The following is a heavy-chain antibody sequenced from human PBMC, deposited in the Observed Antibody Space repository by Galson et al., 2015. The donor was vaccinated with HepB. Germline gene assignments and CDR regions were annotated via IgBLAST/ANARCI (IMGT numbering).Heavy chain of an antibody. CDR1: GFTFRNYA. CDR2: ISGSGGRT. CDR3: AKGPYDYIWGSPPFDH. D-gene: IGHD3-16*01. J-gene: IGHJ4*02. Sequence: SLRLSCAASGFTFRNYAMSWVRQAPGRGLEWVSGISGSGGRTYYADSVKGWYTISRDNSKNTLYLQMNSLRAEDTAVYYCAKGPYDYIWGSPPFDHWGQGTLVTVSS. V-gene: IGHV3-23*01.